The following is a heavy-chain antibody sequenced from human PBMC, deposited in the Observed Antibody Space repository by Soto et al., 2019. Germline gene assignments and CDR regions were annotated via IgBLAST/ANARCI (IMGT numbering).Heavy chain of an antibody. D-gene: IGHD3-22*01. J-gene: IGHJ4*02. CDR2: ISAYNGNT. Sequence: ASVKVSCKASGYTFTSYGISWVRQAPGQGLEWIGWISAYNGNTNYAQELQGRVTMTTDTSTSTAYMELRSLRSDDTAVYYCARDRLLYYDSSGFIDYWGQGTLVTVSS. V-gene: IGHV1-18*01. CDR1: GYTFTSYG. CDR3: ARDRLLYYDSSGFIDY.